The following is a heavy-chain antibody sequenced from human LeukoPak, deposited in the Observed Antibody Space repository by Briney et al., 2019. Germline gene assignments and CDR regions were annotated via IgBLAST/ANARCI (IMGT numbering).Heavy chain of an antibody. CDR1: GFTFRMFV. J-gene: IGHJ4*02. V-gene: IGHV3-30*04. CDR3: AISGWYRGPPMD. D-gene: IGHD6-19*01. CDR2: ISSDGTASI. Sequence: GGSLRLSCAASGFTFRMFVLHWVRQAPGKGLEWVAGISSDGTASISYADSVKGRFTISRDNAKNSLYLQMNSLRAEDTALYYCAISGWYRGPPMDWGQGTLVTVSS.